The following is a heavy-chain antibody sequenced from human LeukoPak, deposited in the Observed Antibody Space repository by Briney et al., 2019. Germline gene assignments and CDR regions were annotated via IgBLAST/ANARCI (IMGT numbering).Heavy chain of an antibody. CDR1: GFTFNTYT. V-gene: IGHV3-21*01. CDR2: ISSSSSVI. J-gene: IGHJ4*02. D-gene: IGHD2-15*01. Sequence: GGSLRLSCAASGFTFNTYTMNWVRQAPGKGLEWVSTISSSSSVIYYADSVKGRFTISRDHAKNSLYLQMNSLRAEDTAVYYCARERYCSSGNCYSDYWGQGTLVTVSS. CDR3: ARERYCSSGNCYSDY.